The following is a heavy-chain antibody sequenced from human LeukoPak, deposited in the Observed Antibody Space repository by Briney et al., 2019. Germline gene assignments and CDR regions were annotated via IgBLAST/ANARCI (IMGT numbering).Heavy chain of an antibody. CDR3: ARGDGSGN. CDR1: GFTFSSYA. J-gene: IGHJ1*01. CDR2: ISGSGGST. Sequence: GGSLRLSCAASGFTFSSYAMSWVRQAPGKGLEWVSAISGSGGSTYHADSVKGRFTISRDNAKNSLYLQMNSLRVDDTAVYYCARGDGSGNWGQGTLVAVSS. V-gene: IGHV3-23*01. D-gene: IGHD3-10*01.